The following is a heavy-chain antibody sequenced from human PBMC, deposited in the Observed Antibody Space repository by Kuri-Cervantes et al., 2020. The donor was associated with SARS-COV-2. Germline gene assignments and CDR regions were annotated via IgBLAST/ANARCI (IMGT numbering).Heavy chain of an antibody. V-gene: IGHV4-59*05. Sequence: LSLTCAASGFTFSNAWMSWVRQAPGKGLEWIGSIYYSGSTYYNPSLKSRVTISVDTSKNQFSLKLSSVTAADTAVYYCARCPWGDGFDYWGQGTLVTVSS. J-gene: IGHJ4*02. CDR2: IYYSGST. CDR3: ARCPWGDGFDY. D-gene: IGHD5-24*01. CDR1: GFTFSNAW.